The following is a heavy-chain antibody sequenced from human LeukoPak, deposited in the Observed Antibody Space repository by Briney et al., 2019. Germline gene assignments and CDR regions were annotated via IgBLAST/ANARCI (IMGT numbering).Heavy chain of an antibody. CDR2: IRSDGSK. Sequence: GGSLGLSCVASGFTVSSKSMIWVRQAPEKGLECVSYIRSDGSKEYAGSVRGRFTISRDDSRNTVYLQMNSLRVEDTAVYYCARRRGGYGEGEFDYWGQGTLVTVSS. J-gene: IGHJ4*02. D-gene: IGHD4-17*01. CDR3: ARRRGGYGEGEFDY. V-gene: IGHV3-66*01. CDR1: GFTVSSKS.